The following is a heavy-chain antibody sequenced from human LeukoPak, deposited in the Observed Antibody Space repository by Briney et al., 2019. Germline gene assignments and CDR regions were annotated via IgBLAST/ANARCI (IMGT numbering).Heavy chain of an antibody. V-gene: IGHV3-30*04. CDR2: ISYDGSNE. J-gene: IGHJ4*02. D-gene: IGHD1-26*01. CDR3: AKKAQYNGNYPLDY. Sequence: GGSLRLSCAASGFTFSTFTMHWVRQAPGKGLNLVAVISYDGSNEYYADSVKGRFTISRDNSKNTLYLQMNSLRAEDTALYFCAKKAQYNGNYPLDYWGQGTLVTVSS. CDR1: GFTFSTFT.